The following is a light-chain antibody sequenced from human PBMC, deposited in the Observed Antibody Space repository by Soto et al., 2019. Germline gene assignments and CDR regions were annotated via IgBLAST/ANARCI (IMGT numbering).Light chain of an antibody. V-gene: IGLV2-23*01. CDR2: EGS. Sequence: QSALTQPASVSGSPGQSITISCTGTSSDVGNYNLVSWYQHHPGKAPKLVIYEGSKRPSGVSNRFSGSKSGNTASLTISGLQTEDEADYYCCLYAGSTTVIFGGGTKLTVL. CDR1: SSDVGNYNL. J-gene: IGLJ2*01. CDR3: CLYAGSTTVI.